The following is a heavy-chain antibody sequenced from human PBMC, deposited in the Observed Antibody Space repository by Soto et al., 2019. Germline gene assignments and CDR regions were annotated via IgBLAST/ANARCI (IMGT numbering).Heavy chain of an antibody. CDR1: GGSISSGDYY. V-gene: IGHV4-30-4*01. CDR3: ARVGGFGATTTDY. Sequence: QVQLQESGPGLVKPSQTLSLTCTVSGGSISSGDYYWSWIRQPPGKGLEWIGYIYYSGSTYYNPSLKSRVTISVDTSQNQFSLKLSPVTATDTAVYYCARVGGFGATTTDYWGQGTLVTVYS. CDR2: IYYSGST. D-gene: IGHD3-10*01. J-gene: IGHJ4*02.